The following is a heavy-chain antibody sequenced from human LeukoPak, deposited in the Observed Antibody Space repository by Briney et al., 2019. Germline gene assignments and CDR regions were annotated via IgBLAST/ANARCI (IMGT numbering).Heavy chain of an antibody. Sequence: GGSPRLSCEASGFTFYAYAMHWVRQAPGKGLEWVSLIKKYYSAIYYADSVKGRFTISRDNRKNSLYLQMNSLRSEDTALYYCATWAFDHSLDVWGQGTTVTASS. J-gene: IGHJ6*02. CDR1: GFTFYAYA. CDR3: ATWAFDHSLDV. D-gene: IGHD4-11*01. V-gene: IGHV3-43*02. CDR2: IKKYYSAI.